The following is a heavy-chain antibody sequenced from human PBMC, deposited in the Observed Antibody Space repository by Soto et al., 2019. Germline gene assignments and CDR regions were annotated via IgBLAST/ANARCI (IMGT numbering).Heavy chain of an antibody. CDR3: ARNSGSKLGPRTAGEGH. CDR2: IYSGGTT. D-gene: IGHD7-27*01. V-gene: IGHV3-66*01. CDR1: GFTVSNNY. J-gene: IGHJ4*02. Sequence: EVQLVDSGGALVQPGGSLRLSCAASGFTVSNNYMSWVRQAPGKGLEWVSLIYSGGTTSYPDSVKGRFTISRDSSKNTLNLQMNSLRAEDTAVYYCARNSGSKLGPRTAGEGHWVQGTLVTVSS.